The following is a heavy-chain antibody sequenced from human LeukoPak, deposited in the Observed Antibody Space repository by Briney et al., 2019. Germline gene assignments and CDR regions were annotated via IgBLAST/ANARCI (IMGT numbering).Heavy chain of an antibody. CDR1: GFTYSDFY. D-gene: IGHD3-10*01. J-gene: IGHJ5*02. V-gene: IGHV3-11*03. CDR3: ARSSTLGGKLLKLDP. CDR2: ITSSGTYT. Sequence: LGGSLRLSCAASGFTYSDFYMRWLRQAPGKGLEGVSYITSSGTYTNYADSVKGRFTISRDNAKSSLHLQMNSLRAEDTAVYYCARSSTLGGKLLKLDPWGQGTLVTVSS.